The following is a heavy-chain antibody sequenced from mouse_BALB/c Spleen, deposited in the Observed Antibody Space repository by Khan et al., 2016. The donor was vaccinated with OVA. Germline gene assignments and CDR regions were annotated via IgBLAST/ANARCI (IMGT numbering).Heavy chain of an antibody. Sequence: VQLKQSGAELVKPGASVKLSCTASGFNIKDTYMHWVKQRPEQGLEWIGRIDPANGYTKYDPKFQGKATITADTSSNTAYLQLSSLTSEDTAVYDCARDYWDVFAYWGQGTLVTVSA. J-gene: IGHJ3*01. CDR3: ARDYWDVFAY. CDR2: IDPANGYT. D-gene: IGHD4-1*01. CDR1: GFNIKDTY. V-gene: IGHV14-3*02.